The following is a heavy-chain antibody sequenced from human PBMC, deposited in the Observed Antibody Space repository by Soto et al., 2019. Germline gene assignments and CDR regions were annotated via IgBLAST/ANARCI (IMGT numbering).Heavy chain of an antibody. V-gene: IGHV1-18*04. CDR1: GYTFSSYV. J-gene: IGHJ4*02. CDR3: AREGGVWGSFRYFGY. Sequence: QVQLVQSGVEVQKPGASVKVSCKASGYTFSSYVINWLRQAPGQGLEWMGWISPYNGNTNYGQNLQGRVTMTTDTSTSRVDMELRSLRSDDTAVYYCAREGGVWGSFRYFGYWGQGTLVTVSP. CDR2: ISPYNGNT. D-gene: IGHD3-16*02.